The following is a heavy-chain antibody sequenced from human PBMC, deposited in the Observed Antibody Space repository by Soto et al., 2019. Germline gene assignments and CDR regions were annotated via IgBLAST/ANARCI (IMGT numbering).Heavy chain of an antibody. J-gene: IGHJ4*02. CDR1: GFTFSSYA. CDR3: AKDESLYYYGSGSLYDY. CDR2: ISGSGGST. V-gene: IGHV3-23*01. Sequence: GGSLRLSCAASGFTFSSYAMSWVRQAPGKGLEWVSAISGSGGSTYYADSVKGRFTISRDNSKNTLYLQMNSLRAEDTAVYYCAKDESLYYYGSGSLYDYWGQGTLVTVSS. D-gene: IGHD3-10*01.